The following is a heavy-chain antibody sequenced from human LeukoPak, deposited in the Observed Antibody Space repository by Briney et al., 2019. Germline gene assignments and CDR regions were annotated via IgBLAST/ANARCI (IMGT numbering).Heavy chain of an antibody. J-gene: IGHJ4*02. Sequence: PSETLSLTCTVSGASISSYNYYWGWIRQPPGEGLEWIGSIYYSGSAYYNPSLKSRVTISVDTSKNQFSLKLSSVTAADTAVYYCARHRNEYDYGDYQVIDYWGQGTLVTVSS. V-gene: IGHV4-39*01. CDR1: GASISSYNYY. D-gene: IGHD4-17*01. CDR3: ARHRNEYDYGDYQVIDY. CDR2: IYYSGSA.